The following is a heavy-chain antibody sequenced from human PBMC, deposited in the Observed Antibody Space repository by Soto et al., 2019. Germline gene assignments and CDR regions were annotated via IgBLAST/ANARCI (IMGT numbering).Heavy chain of an antibody. CDR3: ARGGGSGWTYYFDC. V-gene: IGHV4-59*01. D-gene: IGHD6-19*01. Sequence: SETLSLTCTVSGGSIGSYYWSWIRQPPGKGLEWIGYIYYSGITNSNPSLKSRVTISVNTSKNHFSLDLSSVTAADSAVYYCARGGGSGWTYYFDCWGQGMQVTVSS. J-gene: IGHJ4*02. CDR2: IYYSGIT. CDR1: GGSIGSYY.